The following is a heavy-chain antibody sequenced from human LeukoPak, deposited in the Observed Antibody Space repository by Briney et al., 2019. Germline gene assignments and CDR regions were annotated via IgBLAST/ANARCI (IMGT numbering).Heavy chain of an antibody. CDR1: GFTFSSYS. Sequence: GGSLRLSCAASGFTFSSYSMNWVRQAPGKGLEWVSSISSSSSYIYYADSVKGRFTISRDNAKNSLYLQMSSLRAEDTAVYYCARARAVAGTPKYWGQGTLVTVSS. J-gene: IGHJ4*02. V-gene: IGHV3-21*01. CDR3: ARARAVAGTPKY. CDR2: ISSSSSYI. D-gene: IGHD6-19*01.